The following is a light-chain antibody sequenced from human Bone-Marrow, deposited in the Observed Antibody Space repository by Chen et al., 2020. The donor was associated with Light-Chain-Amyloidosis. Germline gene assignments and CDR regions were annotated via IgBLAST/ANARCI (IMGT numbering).Light chain of an antibody. J-gene: IGLJ2*01. CDR3: QSADSSGTYEVI. Sequence: SCELTQPPSVSVAPGRTARITCSGDDLPTKYAYWYQQKPGPAPVLVIHRDTERPSGISERFSGSSSGTTATLTIRGVQAEDEADYHCQSADSSGTYEVIFGGVTKLTVL. V-gene: IGLV3-25*03. CDR2: RDT. CDR1: DLPTKY.